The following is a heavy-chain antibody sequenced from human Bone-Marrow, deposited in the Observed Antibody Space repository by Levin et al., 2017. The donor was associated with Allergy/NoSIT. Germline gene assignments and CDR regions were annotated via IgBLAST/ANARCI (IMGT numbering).Heavy chain of an antibody. D-gene: IGHD3-9*01. CDR1: GYTFTDYY. V-gene: IGHV1-2*06. J-gene: IGHJ2*01. CDR2: FNPTSGAS. Sequence: ASVKVSCKASGYTFTDYYMHWVRQAPGQGLEWMGRFNPTSGASNYAQKFQDRVYMTGDSSISTAYLEVNRLTSDDTAVYYCARLSANSAIFESNWYFDLWGRGTLVTVSS. CDR3: ARLSANSAIFESNWYFDL.